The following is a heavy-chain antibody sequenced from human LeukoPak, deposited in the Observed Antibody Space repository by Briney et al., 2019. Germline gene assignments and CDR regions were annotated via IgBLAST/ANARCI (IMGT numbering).Heavy chain of an antibody. V-gene: IGHV4-4*07. J-gene: IGHJ3*02. D-gene: IGHD1-7*01. CDR2: VYTSGST. Sequence: SETLSLTCSVSGGSISGYYWAWIRQPAGKGLEWIGRVYTSGSTHYNPSLKTRLTMSVDTSKNQFSLKLSSVTAADTAVYYCARLITGTTTAFDIWGQGTMVTVSS. CDR3: ARLITGTTTAFDI. CDR1: GGSISGYY.